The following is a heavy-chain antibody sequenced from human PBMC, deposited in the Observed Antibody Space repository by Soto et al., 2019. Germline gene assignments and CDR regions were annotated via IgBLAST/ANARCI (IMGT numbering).Heavy chain of an antibody. Sequence: EVKLEESGGGLVQTGGSLRLSCAVSGFTFSGYWMWWVRQSPGRGLEGVANIKEDGSQTYYVGSVRGRFTISRDNGQNSLYLHMNSLRFEDTAVYYCATAVRGSAWSYWGQGTLVTVSS. J-gene: IGHJ4*02. V-gene: IGHV3-7*01. D-gene: IGHD6-13*01. CDR1: GFTFSGYW. CDR2: IKEDGSQT. CDR3: ATAVRGSAWSY.